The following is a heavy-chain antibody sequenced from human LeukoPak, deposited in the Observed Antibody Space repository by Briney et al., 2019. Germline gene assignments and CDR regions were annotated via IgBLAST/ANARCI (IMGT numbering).Heavy chain of an antibody. CDR2: LNWNGGST. CDR1: RFTFSSYS. CDR3: ARAQTYGDSRLLLDY. D-gene: IGHD4-17*01. Sequence: GGSLRLSCAASRFTFSSYSMNWVRQAPGKGLEWVCGLNWNGGSTGYADSVEGRFTISRDNAKNSQYLQMSSLRVEDTALYYCARAQTYGDSRLLLDYWGQGTLVTVSS. J-gene: IGHJ4*02. V-gene: IGHV3-20*04.